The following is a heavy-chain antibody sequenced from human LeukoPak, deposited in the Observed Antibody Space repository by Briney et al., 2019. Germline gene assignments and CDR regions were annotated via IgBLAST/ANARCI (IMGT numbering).Heavy chain of an antibody. CDR2: ISSSSSYI. V-gene: IGHV3-21*01. CDR1: GFXFSSYW. J-gene: IGHJ4*02. Sequence: GGSLRLSCEASGFXFSSYWMHWVRQAPGKGLEWVSSISSSSSYIYYADSVKGRFTISRDNAKNSLYLQMNSLRAEDTAVYYCARAQFGEFDYWGQGTLVTVSS. CDR3: ARAQFGEFDY. D-gene: IGHD3-10*01.